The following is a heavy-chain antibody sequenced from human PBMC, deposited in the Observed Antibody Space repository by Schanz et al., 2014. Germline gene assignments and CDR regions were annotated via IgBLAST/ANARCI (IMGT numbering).Heavy chain of an antibody. Sequence: EVQLLESGGGFVQPGGSLRLSCVASGVTFSSYAMSWVRQASGKGLEWVSAISGSGASTYYADSVKGRFTISRDNSKNTLYLQMNSLRAEDTAVYYCSKDKQGSRSDDSWGQGTLVTVSS. CDR2: ISGSGAST. D-gene: IGHD2-15*01. CDR3: SKDKQGSRSDDS. V-gene: IGHV3-23*01. CDR1: GVTFSSYA. J-gene: IGHJ5*01.